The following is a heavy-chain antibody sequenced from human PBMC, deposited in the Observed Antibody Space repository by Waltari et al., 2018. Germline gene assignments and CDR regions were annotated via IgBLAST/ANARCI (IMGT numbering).Heavy chain of an antibody. CDR3: ASRPYHLWSGHQGG. D-gene: IGHD3-3*01. Sequence: QVQLQESGPGLVKPSGTLSLTCAVSGGSISRSNWWSWVRQPPGNGLEWNGEIYHSGSTNYNPSLKSRVTISVDKSKNQFALKLSSVTAADTAVYYCASRPYHLWSGHQGGWGQGTLVTVSS. J-gene: IGHJ4*02. CDR2: IYHSGST. V-gene: IGHV4-4*02. CDR1: GGSISRSNW.